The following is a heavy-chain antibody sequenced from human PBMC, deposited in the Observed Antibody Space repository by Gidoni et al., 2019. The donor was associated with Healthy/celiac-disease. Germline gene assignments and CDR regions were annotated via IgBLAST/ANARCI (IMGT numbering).Heavy chain of an antibody. CDR2: IKQDGSEK. Sequence: EVQLVESGGGLVQPGGSLRLSCAASGFPFSSYWMSWVRQAPGKGLEWVANIKQDGSEKYYVDSVKGRFTISRDNAKNSLYLQMNSLRAEDTAVYYCARDPDYSYFDYWGQGTLVTVSS. D-gene: IGHD1-26*01. V-gene: IGHV3-7*05. CDR1: GFPFSSYW. CDR3: ARDPDYSYFDY. J-gene: IGHJ4*02.